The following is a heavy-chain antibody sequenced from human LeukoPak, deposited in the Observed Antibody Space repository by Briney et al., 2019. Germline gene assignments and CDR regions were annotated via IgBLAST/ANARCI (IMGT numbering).Heavy chain of an antibody. CDR2: IYYSGST. Sequence: SETLSLTCIVSGGSISSYYWSWIRQPPGKGLEWIGYIYYSGSTNYNPSLKSRVTISVDTSKNQFSLKLSSVTAADTAVYYCARNHLGDFDYWGQGTLVTVSS. CDR1: GGSISSYY. CDR3: ARNHLGDFDY. V-gene: IGHV4-59*01. J-gene: IGHJ4*02.